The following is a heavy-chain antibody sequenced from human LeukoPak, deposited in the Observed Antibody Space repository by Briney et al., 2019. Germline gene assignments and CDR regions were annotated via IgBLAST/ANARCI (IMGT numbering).Heavy chain of an antibody. J-gene: IGHJ4*02. CDR1: GLALSRYV. V-gene: IGHV3-48*01. Sequence: GGSLRLSCAASGLALSRYVMSWDRQAPGKGLEGVSDISRTSSTTNYAPSVKGRFTISRDTAKNSLYLHLNSLTAEDTAVYYCARDRHYGVLRYSDWQSYWDWGQRTLVTVSS. CDR3: ARDRHYGVLRYSDWQSYWD. D-gene: IGHD3-9*01. CDR2: ISRTSSTT.